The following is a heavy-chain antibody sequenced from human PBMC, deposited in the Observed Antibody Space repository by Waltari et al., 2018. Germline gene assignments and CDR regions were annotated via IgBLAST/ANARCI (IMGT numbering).Heavy chain of an antibody. D-gene: IGHD2-21*02. Sequence: QVQLVQSGAEVKKPGASVKVSCKASGYTFTGYYMHWVRQAPGQGLEWMGWINTNSGDTNYAQKCQGRVTMTRDTSVSTACMEHNRLRSDDTAVYYCARDPCGGDCYYHDYYDYGMDVWGQGTTVTVSS. V-gene: IGHV1-2*02. CDR1: GYTFTGYY. CDR2: INTNSGDT. J-gene: IGHJ6*02. CDR3: ARDPCGGDCYYHDYYDYGMDV.